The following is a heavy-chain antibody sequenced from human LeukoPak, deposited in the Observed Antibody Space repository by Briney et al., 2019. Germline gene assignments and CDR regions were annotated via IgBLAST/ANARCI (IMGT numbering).Heavy chain of an antibody. CDR1: GFPFSSYW. CDR3: ARARIIDYGDCNWFDP. D-gene: IGHD4-17*01. CDR2: IKQDGSKK. J-gene: IGHJ5*02. Sequence: GGSLRLSCVASGFPFSSYWMTWVRQAPGKGLEWVANIKQDGSKKSYVDSVKGRFTISRDNAKNSLYLQMNSLRAEDTAVYYCARARIIDYGDCNWFDPWGQGTLVTVSS. V-gene: IGHV3-7*03.